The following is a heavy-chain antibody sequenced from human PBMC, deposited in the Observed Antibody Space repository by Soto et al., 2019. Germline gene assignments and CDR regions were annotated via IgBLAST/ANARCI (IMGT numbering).Heavy chain of an antibody. Sequence: QVQLVQSGAEVKKPGSSVKVSCKASGGTFSSYSINWVRQAPGQGLEWMGEIIPIFGTANYAQKFQGRVTITADESKSPAYMELSSLRSEDTAVYYCARDGGRHSGGIDYWGPGTLVTVSS. J-gene: IGHJ4*02. D-gene: IGHD1-26*01. V-gene: IGHV1-69*01. CDR3: ARDGGRHSGGIDY. CDR2: IIPIFGTA. CDR1: GGTFSSYS.